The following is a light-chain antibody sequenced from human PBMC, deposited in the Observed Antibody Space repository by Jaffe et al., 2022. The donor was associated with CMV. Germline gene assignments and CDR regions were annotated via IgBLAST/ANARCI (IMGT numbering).Light chain of an antibody. Sequence: QSVLTQPPSVSAAPGQKVTIPCSGSSSNIGSNYVSWYQQLPGTAPKLLIYENNKRPSGTPGRFSGSKSGTSATLGITGLQTGDEADYYCATWDHNVSAGLFGGGTKVTVL. CDR3: ATWDHNVSAGL. J-gene: IGLJ2*01. V-gene: IGLV1-51*02. CDR1: SSNIGSNY. CDR2: ENN.